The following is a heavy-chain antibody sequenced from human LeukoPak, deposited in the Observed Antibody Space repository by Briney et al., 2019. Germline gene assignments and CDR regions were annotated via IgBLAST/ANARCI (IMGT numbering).Heavy chain of an antibody. Sequence: GGSLRLSCAAAGFTYSHYGMHWVRQAPGKWLEWVAVIWSDATEKYYSDAVKGRFTISRDNSRNTLYLQMNSLRGEDTAVYYCAKDAQRGFDYSNSLEYWGQGILVTVSS. D-gene: IGHD4-11*01. CDR2: IWSDATEK. CDR3: AKDAQRGFDYSNSLEY. J-gene: IGHJ4*02. V-gene: IGHV3-33*06. CDR1: GFTYSHYG.